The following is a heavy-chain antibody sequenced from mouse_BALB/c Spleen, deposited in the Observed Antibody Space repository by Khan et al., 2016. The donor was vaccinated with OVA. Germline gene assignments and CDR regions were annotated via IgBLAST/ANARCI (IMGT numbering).Heavy chain of an antibody. V-gene: IGHV2-2*02. J-gene: IGHJ3*01. CDR1: GFSLTNYS. CDR2: IWSAGST. D-gene: IGHD2-4*01. Sequence: QVQLKESGPGLVQPSQSLSITCTVSGFSLTNYSVHWVRQSPGKGLEWLGEIWSAGSTDYNAAFISRLTIRQDNSRSQVFFKMNSLQPNDTAIYXCARRGYDYGRGALFAYWGQGTLVTVSA. CDR3: ARRGYDYGRGALFAY.